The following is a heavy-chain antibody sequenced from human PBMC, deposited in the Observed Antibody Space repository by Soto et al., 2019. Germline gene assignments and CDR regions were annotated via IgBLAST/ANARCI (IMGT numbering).Heavy chain of an antibody. CDR3: ADGPDTYFCYGMDV. CDR1: GGTLSSFA. CDR2: FIPVVAMA. Sequence: QVQLVQSGSEVKKPGSSVKVSCKTSGGTLSSFAISWVRQAPGQGLEWVGTFIPVVAMAKYGQNFQGRVTIXAXQXXSTSFMELSSMTYEDTAMYYCADGPDTYFCYGMDVWGQGTTVTVSS. V-gene: IGHV1-69*04. J-gene: IGHJ6*02.